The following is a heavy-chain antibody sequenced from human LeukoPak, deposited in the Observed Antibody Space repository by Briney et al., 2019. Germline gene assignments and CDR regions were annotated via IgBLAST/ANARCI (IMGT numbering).Heavy chain of an antibody. V-gene: IGHV4-59*12. CDR2: IYYSGST. J-gene: IGHJ3*02. CDR3: ARTILPAQNAGAFDI. D-gene: IGHD2-2*01. Sequence: PSETLSLTCTVSGGSISSYYWSWIRQPPGKGLEWIGYIYYSGSTNYNPSLRGRLTMSLDTSQNQFSLRLTSVTAADTAVYYCARTILPAQNAGAFDIWGPGTMVTVAS. CDR1: GGSISSYY.